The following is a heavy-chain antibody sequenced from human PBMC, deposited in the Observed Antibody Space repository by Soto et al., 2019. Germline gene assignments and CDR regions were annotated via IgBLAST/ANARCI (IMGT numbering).Heavy chain of an antibody. V-gene: IGHV1-18*01. CDR3: ARDCSSTSCYPAWP. J-gene: IGHJ5*02. Sequence: ASVKVSCKVSGYTFSSYGFTWVRQAPGQGLEWMGWISAYNGNTNYAQKLQGRVTMTTDTSTSTAYMELRSLRSDDTAVYYCARDCSSTSCYPAWPWGQGTLVTVSS. CDR2: ISAYNGNT. CDR1: GYTFSSYG. D-gene: IGHD2-2*01.